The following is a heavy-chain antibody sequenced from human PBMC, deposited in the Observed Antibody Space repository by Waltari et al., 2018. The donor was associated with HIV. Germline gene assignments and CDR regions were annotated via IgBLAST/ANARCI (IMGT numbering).Heavy chain of an antibody. CDR1: GFTFSRDI. D-gene: IGHD5-12*01. J-gene: IGHJ4*02. V-gene: IGHV3-21*01. CDR2: IASSSSSYI. Sequence: EVQLVESGGGLVKPGGSLRLSCAASGFTFSRDIMNWVRQAPGKGLEWVSSIASSSSSYIYYAESVRGRFTISRDNAKNSLYLQMSSLRAEDTAVYYCAREMATVYVDYWGQGTLVTVSP. CDR3: AREMATVYVDY.